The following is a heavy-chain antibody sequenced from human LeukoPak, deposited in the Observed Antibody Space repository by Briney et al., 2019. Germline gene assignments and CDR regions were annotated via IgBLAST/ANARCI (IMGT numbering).Heavy chain of an antibody. Sequence: SVKVSCKASGGTFSSYAISWVRQAPGQGLEWMGRIIPILGIANYAQKFQGRVTITADKSTSTAYMELSSLRSEDTAVYYCARERDGSSWYDNPYIDYWGQGTLVTVSS. CDR3: ARERDGSSWYDNPYIDY. J-gene: IGHJ4*02. V-gene: IGHV1-69*04. D-gene: IGHD6-13*01. CDR2: IIPILGIA. CDR1: GGTFSSYA.